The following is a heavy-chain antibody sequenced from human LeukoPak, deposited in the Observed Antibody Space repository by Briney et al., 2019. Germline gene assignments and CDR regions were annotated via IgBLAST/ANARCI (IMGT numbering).Heavy chain of an antibody. CDR1: GGSISSSSYY. Sequence: PSETLSLTCTVSGGSISSSSYYWGWIRQPPGKGLEWIGSIYYSGSTYYNPSLKSRVTISVDTSKNQFSLKLSSVTAADTAVYYCAREMTMVSITMIGVAFDPWGQGTLVTVSS. J-gene: IGHJ5*02. CDR3: AREMTMVSITMIGVAFDP. D-gene: IGHD3-22*01. CDR2: IYYSGST. V-gene: IGHV4-39*07.